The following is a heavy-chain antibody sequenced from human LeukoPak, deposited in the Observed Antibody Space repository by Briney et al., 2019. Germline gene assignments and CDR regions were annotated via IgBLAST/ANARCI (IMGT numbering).Heavy chain of an antibody. CDR1: GVTVGNNY. J-gene: IGHJ4*02. CDR2: IYSGGYT. D-gene: IGHD1-26*01. CDR3: ARDPGGGPTHGF. Sequence: PGGSLRLSCAASGVTVGNNYISWVRQPPGKGLEWISVIYSGGYTSYADSVKGRFTISRDSSENTLYLQMNSLRAEDTAVYYCARDPGGGPTHGFWGQGTLVTVSS. V-gene: IGHV3-53*05.